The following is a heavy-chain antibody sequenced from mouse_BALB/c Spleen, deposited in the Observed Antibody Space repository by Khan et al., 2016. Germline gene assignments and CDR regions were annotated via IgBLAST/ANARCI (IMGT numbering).Heavy chain of an antibody. V-gene: IGHV3-8*02. D-gene: IGHD1-2*01. Sequence: EVQLQESGPSLVKTSQTLSLTCSVTGDSITSSYWNWIRKFPGNKLEFMGFISYNGSTYYNPSLKSQFSISRDTSKNQYYLQFNSVTTEDTATYYCARKEYYGYYFDYWGQGTPLTVSS. CDR3: ARKEYYGYYFDY. J-gene: IGHJ2*01. CDR2: ISYNGST. CDR1: GDSITSSY.